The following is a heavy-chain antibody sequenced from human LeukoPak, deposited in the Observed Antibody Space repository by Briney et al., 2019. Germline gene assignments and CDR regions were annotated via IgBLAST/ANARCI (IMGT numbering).Heavy chain of an antibody. CDR1: GFTFSSNW. Sequence: GGSLRLSCATSGFTFSSNWMSWVRHVPGRGLDWVANIKPDGSAQYYAASVKGRFTVSRDNTKNSLYLQVNSLRVEDTAVYYCARANNSSWHNWGQGTLVTVSS. CDR2: IKPDGSAQ. CDR3: ARANNSSWHN. V-gene: IGHV3-7*01. J-gene: IGHJ4*02. D-gene: IGHD6-13*01.